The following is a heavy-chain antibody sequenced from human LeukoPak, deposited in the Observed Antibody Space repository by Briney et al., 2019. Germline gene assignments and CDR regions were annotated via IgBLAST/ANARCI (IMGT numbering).Heavy chain of an antibody. J-gene: IGHJ4*02. D-gene: IGHD2-2*02. CDR2: ISGSGGST. V-gene: IGHV3-23*01. Sequence: PGGSLRLSCAASGFTFSSYAMSWVRQAPGKGLEWVSAISGSGGSTYYADSAKGRFTISRDNSKNTLYLQMSSLRAEDTAVYYCAKDRGIVVVPAAIDYWGQGTLVTVSS. CDR1: GFTFSSYA. CDR3: AKDRGIVVVPAAIDY.